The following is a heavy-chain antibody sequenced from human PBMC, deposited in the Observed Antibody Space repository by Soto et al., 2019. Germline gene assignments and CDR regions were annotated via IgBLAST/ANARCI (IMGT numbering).Heavy chain of an antibody. D-gene: IGHD2-15*01. CDR3: ARHCSGDPYYFDY. J-gene: IGHJ4*02. Sequence: QLQLQESGPGLVKPSETLSLTCTVSGGSISSSSYYWGWIRQPPGKGLEWIGSIYYSGSTYYNPSLKSRVAISVDTSKNQFSLKLSSVTAADTAVYYCARHCSGDPYYFDYWGQGTLVTVSS. CDR2: IYYSGST. CDR1: GGSISSSSYY. V-gene: IGHV4-39*01.